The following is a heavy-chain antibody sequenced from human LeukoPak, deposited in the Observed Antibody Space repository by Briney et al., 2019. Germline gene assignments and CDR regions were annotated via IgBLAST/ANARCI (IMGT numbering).Heavy chain of an antibody. V-gene: IGHV4-34*01. CDR3: ARGLGPMSPSLDY. Sequence: PSDTLSLTCAVSGESFSYNYWTWVRQPPGKGLEWIGDINHSGRVNYRPSLKGRVTISADTSKSQFSLKLNAVTAADTAVYYCARGLGPMSPSLDYWGQGSLVTVSS. CDR1: GESFSYNY. D-gene: IGHD3-22*01. J-gene: IGHJ4*02. CDR2: INHSGRV.